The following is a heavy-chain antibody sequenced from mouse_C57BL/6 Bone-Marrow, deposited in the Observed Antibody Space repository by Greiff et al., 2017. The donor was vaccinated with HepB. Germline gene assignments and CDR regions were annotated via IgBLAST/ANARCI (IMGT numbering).Heavy chain of an antibody. J-gene: IGHJ3*01. CDR2: IHPNSGST. V-gene: IGHV1-64*01. CDR1: GYTFTSYW. D-gene: IGHD1-1*01. Sequence: QVQLQQPGAELVKPGASVKLSCKASGYTFTSYWMHWVKQRPGQGLEWIGMIHPNSGSTNYNEKFKSKSTLTVDKSSSTAYMQLSSLTSEDSAVYYCAREATTVVRGFAYWGQGTLVTVSA. CDR3: AREATTVVRGFAY.